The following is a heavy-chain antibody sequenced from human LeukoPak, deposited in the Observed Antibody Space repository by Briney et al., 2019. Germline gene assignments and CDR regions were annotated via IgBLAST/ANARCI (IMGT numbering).Heavy chain of an antibody. J-gene: IGHJ4*02. D-gene: IGHD2-8*01. CDR3: ARRSNGPVDY. V-gene: IGHV4-30-2*01. CDR2: IYYSGST. Sequence: SETLSLTCTVSGGSMSSGGYFWSWIRQLPGKGLEWIGNIYYSGSTYYNPSLKSRVTISVDRSQNQLSLNLSSVTAADTAVYYCARRSNGPVDYWGQGTLVTVSS. CDR1: GGSMSSGGYF.